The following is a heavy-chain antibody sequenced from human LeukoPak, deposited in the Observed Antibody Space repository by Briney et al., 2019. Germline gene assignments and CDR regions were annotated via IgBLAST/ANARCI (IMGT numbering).Heavy chain of an antibody. CDR3: ARAHYDSSGYLDY. CDR1: GYTFTSYD. Sequence: ASVKVSCKASGYTFTSYDINWVRQATGQGLEWMGWMNPNSGNTGYAQKFQGRVTITRNTSISTAYMELSSLRSEDTAVYYCARAHYDSSGYLDYWGQGTLVTVSS. J-gene: IGHJ4*02. CDR2: MNPNSGNT. D-gene: IGHD3-22*01. V-gene: IGHV1-8*03.